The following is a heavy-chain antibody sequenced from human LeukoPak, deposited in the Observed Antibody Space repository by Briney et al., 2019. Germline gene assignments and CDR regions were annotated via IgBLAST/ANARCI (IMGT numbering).Heavy chain of an antibody. CDR3: ASGSQVLDY. J-gene: IGHJ4*02. Sequence: GRSLRLSCAASGFTFSSYDMHWVRQAPGKGLERVAVIWYDGSNKYYADSVKGRFTISRDNAKNSLYLQLNSLTADDTAVYYCASGSQVLDYWGQGTLVTVSS. D-gene: IGHD1-26*01. CDR2: IWYDGSNK. CDR1: GFTFSSYD. V-gene: IGHV3-33*03.